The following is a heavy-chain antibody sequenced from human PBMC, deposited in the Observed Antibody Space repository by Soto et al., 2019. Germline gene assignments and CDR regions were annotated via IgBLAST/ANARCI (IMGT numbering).Heavy chain of an antibody. D-gene: IGHD3-10*01. V-gene: IGHV3-23*01. CDR3: AKDRVWFGESIDY. CDR1: GFTLSTYA. J-gene: IGHJ4*02. CDR2: ISGNGGNT. Sequence: GGSLRLSCAASGFTLSTYAMTWVRQAPGKGLEWVSAISGNGGNTYYADSVKGRFTISRDNPKNTLYLQMNSLRAEDTAVYYCAKDRVWFGESIDYWGQGALVTVSS.